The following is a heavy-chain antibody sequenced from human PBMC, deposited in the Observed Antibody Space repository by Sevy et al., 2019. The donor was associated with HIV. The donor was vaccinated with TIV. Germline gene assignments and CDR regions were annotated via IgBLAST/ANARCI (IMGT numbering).Heavy chain of an antibody. CDR1: GGSFSGYY. D-gene: IGHD6-13*01. Sequence: SETLSLTCAVYGGSFSGYYWSWIRQPPGKGLEWIGEINHSGSTNYNPSLKSRVTISVDTSKNQFSLKLSSVTAADTAVYYCARRLAAAGTPAVNYYYGMDVWGQGTTVTVSS. V-gene: IGHV4-34*01. CDR3: ARRLAAAGTPAVNYYYGMDV. J-gene: IGHJ6*02. CDR2: INHSGST.